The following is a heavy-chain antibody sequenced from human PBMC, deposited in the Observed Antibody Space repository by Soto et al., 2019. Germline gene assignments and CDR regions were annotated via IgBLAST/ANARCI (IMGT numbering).Heavy chain of an antibody. D-gene: IGHD3-22*01. V-gene: IGHV1-69*06. CDR3: ARVYYDSSGYYLHLDY. Sequence: GASVKVSCKASGGTFSSYAISWLRQCPGQGLEWMGGIIPIFGTANYAQKFQGRVTITADKSTSTAYMELSSLRSEDTAVYYSARVYYDSSGYYLHLDYWGQGTLVTVSS. J-gene: IGHJ4*02. CDR2: IIPIFGTA. CDR1: GGTFSSYA.